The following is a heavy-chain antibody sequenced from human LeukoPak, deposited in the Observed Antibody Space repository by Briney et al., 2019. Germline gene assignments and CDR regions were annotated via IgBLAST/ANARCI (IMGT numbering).Heavy chain of an antibody. V-gene: IGHV4-34*01. CDR2: INHSGST. J-gene: IGHJ3*02. Sequence: SETLSLTCAVYGGSFSGYYWTWIRQPPGKGLEWIGEINHSGSTNYNPSLKSRVTISIDTSKNQFSLKLSPVTAADTAVYYCARDIHVPRIREPYFDIWGEGTLVTVSS. CDR3: ARDIHVPRIREPYFDI. D-gene: IGHD1-14*01. CDR1: GGSFSGYY.